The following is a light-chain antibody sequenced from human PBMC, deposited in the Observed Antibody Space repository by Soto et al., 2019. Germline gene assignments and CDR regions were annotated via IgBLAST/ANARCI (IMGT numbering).Light chain of an antibody. CDR2: GAS. J-gene: IGKJ1*01. V-gene: IGKV3-15*01. CDR3: KQYNNWPPT. CDR1: QSVRGN. Sequence: EIVMPQSQATMSVSPGESVTLSGRASQSVRGNLAWYQQKPGQSRRLLIYGASTRATGIPARFSGSGSGTEFTLTISSLQSEDFAVYYCKQYNNWPPTVGKGTKVDIK.